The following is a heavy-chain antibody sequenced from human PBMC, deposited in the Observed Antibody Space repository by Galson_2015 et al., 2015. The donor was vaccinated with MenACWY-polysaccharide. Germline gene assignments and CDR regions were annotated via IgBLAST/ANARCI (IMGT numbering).Heavy chain of an antibody. V-gene: IGHV1-46*01. CDR3: ARGGSPPDQRTFDY. J-gene: IGHJ4*02. D-gene: IGHD1-1*01. CDR2: INPSGGST. Sequence: SCKASGYTFIAYYMNWVRQAPGQGLEWMGIINPSGGSTTSAQKFQGRVTMTRDTSTTTVYMELSSLRSEDTAVYYCARGGSPPDQRTFDYWGQGTLVTVSS. CDR1: GYTFIAYY.